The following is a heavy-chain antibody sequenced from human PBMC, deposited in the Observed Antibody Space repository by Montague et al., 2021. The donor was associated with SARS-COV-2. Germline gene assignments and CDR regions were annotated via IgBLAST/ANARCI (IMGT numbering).Heavy chain of an antibody. Sequence: SLRLSCAASGFTFSSYWMSWVRQAPGKGLEWVASISQDGSDKRYVGSXXGRFTISRDNAMNSLFLQMNSLRVEDTAVYYCSRDSVVGATAEWFDPWGQGTLVTVSS. CDR1: GFTFSSYW. CDR3: SRDSVVGATAEWFDP. V-gene: IGHV3-7*01. D-gene: IGHD1-26*01. J-gene: IGHJ5*02. CDR2: ISQDGSDK.